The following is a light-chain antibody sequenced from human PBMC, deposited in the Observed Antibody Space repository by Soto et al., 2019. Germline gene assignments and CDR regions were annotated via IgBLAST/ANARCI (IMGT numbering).Light chain of an antibody. CDR1: QGISNY. J-gene: IGKJ2*01. Sequence: DIQMTQSPSSLSASVGDRVTITCRASQGISNYLAWYQQKPGKVPKLLIYAASTLQSGVPSRFSGSGSGTDSTLTISSLKPIDVATYYSQKYNIAPYTFGQGTNLEIK. V-gene: IGKV1-27*01. CDR2: AAS. CDR3: QKYNIAPYT.